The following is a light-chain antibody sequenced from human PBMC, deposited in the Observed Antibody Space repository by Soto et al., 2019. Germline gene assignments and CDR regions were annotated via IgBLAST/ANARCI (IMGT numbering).Light chain of an antibody. J-gene: IGKJ1*01. CDR2: DAS. Sequence: EIVLTQSPATLSLSPGERATLSCRASQSVSSYLAWYQQKPGQAPRLLIYDASNRATGIPARFSGSGSGTDFTLTISSLEPEDFAVYYCQQRSTLARTFGHGTKVEIK. V-gene: IGKV3-11*01. CDR1: QSVSSY. CDR3: QQRSTLART.